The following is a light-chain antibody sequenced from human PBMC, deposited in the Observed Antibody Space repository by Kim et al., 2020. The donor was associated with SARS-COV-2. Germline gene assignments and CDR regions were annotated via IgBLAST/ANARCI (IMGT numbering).Light chain of an antibody. CDR1: SSDVGGYNY. Sequence: QSALTQPASVSGSPGQSITISCTGTSSDVGGYNYVSWYQQHPGTAPKLMIYDVSKRPSGVSNRFSGSKSGNTASLTISELQAEDEADYYCSSYTISSTFVFGTGTKVTVL. J-gene: IGLJ1*01. V-gene: IGLV2-14*01. CDR2: DVS. CDR3: SSYTISSTFV.